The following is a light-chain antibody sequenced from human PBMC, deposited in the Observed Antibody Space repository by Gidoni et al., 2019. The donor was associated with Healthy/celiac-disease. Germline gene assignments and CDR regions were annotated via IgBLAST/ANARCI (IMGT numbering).Light chain of an antibody. CDR1: RSVNIY. Sequence: EIVLTQSPDTLSLSPGERATLSCRASRSVNIYLAWYQYTPGQAPRLLIYDASKRATGIPARFSGSGSATDFTLTISSLEPEDVGIYYCQRRNDWPRITFGGGTKLEI. J-gene: IGKJ4*01. V-gene: IGKV3-11*01. CDR3: QRRNDWPRIT. CDR2: DAS.